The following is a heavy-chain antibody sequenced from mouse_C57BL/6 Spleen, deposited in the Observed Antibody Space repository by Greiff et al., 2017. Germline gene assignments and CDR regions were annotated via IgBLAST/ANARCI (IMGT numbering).Heavy chain of an antibody. D-gene: IGHD2-4*01. CDR3: ARREYDYDGIDY. J-gene: IGHJ2*01. CDR2: IYPRSGNT. Sequence: QVQLQQSGAELARPGASVKLSCKASGYTFTSYGISWVKQRTGQGLEWIGEIYPRSGNTYYNEKFKGKATLTADKSSSTAYMELRSLTSEDSAVYFCARREYDYDGIDYWGQGTTLTVSS. CDR1: GYTFTSYG. V-gene: IGHV1-81*01.